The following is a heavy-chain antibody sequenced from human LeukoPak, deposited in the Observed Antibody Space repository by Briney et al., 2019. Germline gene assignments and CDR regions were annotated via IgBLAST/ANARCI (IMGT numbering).Heavy chain of an antibody. J-gene: IGHJ4*02. CDR1: GESFSGYY. D-gene: IGHD3-22*01. V-gene: IGHV4-34*01. CDR3: ARDQGYYLTN. CDR2: INHSGST. Sequence: SETLSLTCAVYGESFSGYYWSWIRQPPGQGLEWIGEINHSGSTNYNPSLKSRVTISVDTSKNQSSLKLSSVTAADTAVYYCARDQGYYLTNWGQGTLVTVSS.